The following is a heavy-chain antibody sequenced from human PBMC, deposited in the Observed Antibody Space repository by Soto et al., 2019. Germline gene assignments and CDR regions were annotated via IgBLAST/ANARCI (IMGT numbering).Heavy chain of an antibody. CDR2: ISYDGSEK. D-gene: IGHD2-15*01. J-gene: IGHJ4*02. Sequence: GESLKISCAASGFTFSSYGMHWVRQAPGKGLEWVAVISYDGSEKYYADSVKGQFTISRDNSKNTLYLQMNSLRAEDTAVYYCAKNLGSCGGGSCYYFDYWGQGTLVTVSS. CDR3: AKNLGSCGGGSCYYFDY. CDR1: GFTFSSYG. V-gene: IGHV3-30*18.